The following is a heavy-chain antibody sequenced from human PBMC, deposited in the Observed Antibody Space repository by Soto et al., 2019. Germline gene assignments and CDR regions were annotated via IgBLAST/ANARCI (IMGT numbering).Heavy chain of an antibody. V-gene: IGHV4-59*11. D-gene: IGHD7-27*01. CDR1: GGSINNHY. Sequence: QVQLQESGPGLVKPSETLSLTCTVSGGSINNHYWSWIRQPPGKGLEWLGYVYYNGITNYNPSLNRRVTMSVETSKNQLSLKLTSLTAADTAIYYCTRANWYSEYWGQGTLVTVSS. CDR3: TRANWYSEY. J-gene: IGHJ4*02. CDR2: VYYNGIT.